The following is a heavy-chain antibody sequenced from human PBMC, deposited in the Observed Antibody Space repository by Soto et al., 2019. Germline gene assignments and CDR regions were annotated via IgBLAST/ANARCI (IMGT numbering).Heavy chain of an antibody. Sequence: ASVKVSCKASGYTFTGYYMHWVRQAPGQGLEWMGWINPNSGGTNYAQKFQGRVTMTRDTSISTAYMELSRLRSDDTAVYYCAGVWSGYYYYGMDVWGQGTTVTVSS. J-gene: IGHJ6*02. CDR1: GYTFTGYY. CDR3: AGVWSGYYYYGMDV. CDR2: INPNSGGT. V-gene: IGHV1-2*02. D-gene: IGHD3-3*01.